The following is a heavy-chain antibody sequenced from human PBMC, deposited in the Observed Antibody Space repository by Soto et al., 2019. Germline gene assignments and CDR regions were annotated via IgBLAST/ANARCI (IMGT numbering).Heavy chain of an antibody. D-gene: IGHD4-17*01. J-gene: IGHJ4*02. CDR3: ATYGDLLY. V-gene: IGHV4-59*01. CDR1: GGSISSYY. CDR2: IYYSGST. Sequence: QVQLQESGPGLVKPSETLSLTCTVSGGSISSYYWSWIRQPPGKGLEWIGYIYYSGSTNYNPSLKSRVTISVDTSKNQFSLKLSSVTAADTAVYYCATYGDLLYWGQGTRVTVSS.